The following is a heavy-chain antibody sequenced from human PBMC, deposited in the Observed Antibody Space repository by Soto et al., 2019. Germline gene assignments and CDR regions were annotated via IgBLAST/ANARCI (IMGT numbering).Heavy chain of an antibody. CDR2: INHSGST. Sequence: QVQLQQWGAGLLKPSETLSLTCAVYGGSFSGYYWSWIRQPPGKGLEWIGEINHSGSTNYNPSLKSRVTISVYTSKNQFSLKRSSVPAADTAVYYCARVGLLYQLVSYYYGMDVWGQGTTVTVSS. J-gene: IGHJ6*02. CDR3: ARVGLLYQLVSYYYGMDV. V-gene: IGHV4-34*01. D-gene: IGHD2-2*01. CDR1: GGSFSGYY.